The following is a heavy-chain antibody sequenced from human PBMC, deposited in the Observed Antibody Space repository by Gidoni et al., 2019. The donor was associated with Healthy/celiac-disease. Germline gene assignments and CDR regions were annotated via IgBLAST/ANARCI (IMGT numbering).Heavy chain of an antibody. J-gene: IGHJ4*02. V-gene: IGHV4-39*01. CDR3: ARQRGRGSGSYYPQYYFDY. Sequence: QLQLQESGPGLVKPSETLSLTCTVPGGSISSSSYYWGWIRQPPGKGLEWLGSIYYSGSTYYNPSLKSRVTISVDTSKNQFSLKLSSVTAADTAVYYCARQRGRGSGSYYPQYYFDYWGQGTLVTVSS. D-gene: IGHD3-10*01. CDR1: GGSISSSSYY. CDR2: IYYSGST.